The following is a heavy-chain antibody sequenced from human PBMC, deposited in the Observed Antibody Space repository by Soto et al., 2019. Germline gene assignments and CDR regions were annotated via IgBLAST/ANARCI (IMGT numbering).Heavy chain of an antibody. CDR2: IVALLGTA. CDR3: ARDRGSQNWYFGV. Sequence: QVQLVQSGAEVKKPGSSVKVSCKASGDIFSSYPFSWVRQAPGQGLEWMGGIVALLGTADYAQKFQDRVTITADDSTSTVYMELSSLRSDDTAVYYCARDRGSQNWYFGVWGRGTLVSVSS. CDR1: GDIFSSYP. J-gene: IGHJ2*01. D-gene: IGHD3-10*01. V-gene: IGHV1-69*01.